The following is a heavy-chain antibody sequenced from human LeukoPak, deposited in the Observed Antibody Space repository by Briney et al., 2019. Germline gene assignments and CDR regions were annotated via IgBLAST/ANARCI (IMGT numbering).Heavy chain of an antibody. Sequence: SETLSLTCTVSGGSISSYYWSWIRQPPGKGLEWIGYIYYSGSTYYNPSLKSRVTISVDTSKNQFSLKLSSVTAADTAVYYCARVLRTTVTTSVYFDYWGQGTLVTVSS. J-gene: IGHJ4*02. V-gene: IGHV4-59*08. CDR2: IYYSGST. CDR1: GGSISSYY. CDR3: ARVLRTTVTTSVYFDY. D-gene: IGHD4-17*01.